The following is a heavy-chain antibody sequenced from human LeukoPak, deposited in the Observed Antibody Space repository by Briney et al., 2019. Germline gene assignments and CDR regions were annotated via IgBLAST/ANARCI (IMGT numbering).Heavy chain of an antibody. CDR3: ARERVCRSNSCYSTFDS. CDR2: IKQDGSDK. V-gene: IGHV3-7*04. J-gene: IGHJ4*02. CDR1: GFTVSAVTTKY. D-gene: IGHD2-2*02. Sequence: GGSLRLSCAASGFTVSAVTTKYMTWVRQAPGKGLEWVANIKQDGSDKHYVDSVKGRFTISRDNAKNSLFLQMDSLRDEDTAVYYCARERVCRSNSCYSTFDSWGQGTLVTVSS.